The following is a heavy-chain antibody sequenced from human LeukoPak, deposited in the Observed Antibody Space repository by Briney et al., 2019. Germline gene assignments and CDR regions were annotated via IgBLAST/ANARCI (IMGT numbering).Heavy chain of an antibody. J-gene: IGHJ4*02. Sequence: ASVKVSCKASGYTFTSFYMHSVRQAPGQGLEWMGLINPSGGSTSYAQKFQGRVTMTRDTSTSTVYMELSSLRSEDTAVYYCARAGYTSSWRINKQSTLYDYWGQGTLVSVSS. CDR2: INPSGGST. CDR1: GYTFTSFY. D-gene: IGHD6-13*01. V-gene: IGHV1-46*01. CDR3: ARAGYTSSWRINKQSTLYDY.